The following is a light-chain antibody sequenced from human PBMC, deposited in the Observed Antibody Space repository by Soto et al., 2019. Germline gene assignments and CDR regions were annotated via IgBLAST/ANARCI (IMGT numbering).Light chain of an antibody. CDR1: QGVSNY. CDR3: QQYYDWPLT. V-gene: IGKV3-15*01. Sequence: EIVMTQSPATLSASPGDRDTIFCRASQGVSNYLAWYQQKPGQAPRLLIYGPSSRATGIPARFSGSGSGTEFTPTISNLQSEDFSVYYCQQYYDWPLTFGGGTKVEVK. J-gene: IGKJ4*01. CDR2: GPS.